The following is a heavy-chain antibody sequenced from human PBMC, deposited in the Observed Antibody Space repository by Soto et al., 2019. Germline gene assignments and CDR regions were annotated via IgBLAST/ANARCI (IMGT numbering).Heavy chain of an antibody. D-gene: IGHD2-8*01. J-gene: IGHJ3*02. CDR1: GFTFRNYA. CDR3: AKDREQWGAFDI. V-gene: IGHV3-23*01. CDR2: ISGSSDST. Sequence: GGSLRLSCGASGFTFRNYAVTWVRQAPGKGLEWVSTISGSSDSTYYADSVKGRFTISRDNSENTLYLRMNSLRVEDTAVYYCAKDREQWGAFDIWGQGTMVTVSS.